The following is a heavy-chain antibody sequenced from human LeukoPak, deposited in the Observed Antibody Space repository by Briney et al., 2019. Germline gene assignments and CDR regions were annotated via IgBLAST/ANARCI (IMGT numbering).Heavy chain of an antibody. V-gene: IGHV4-61*02. CDR3: AKAPGWFDY. Sequence: SETLSLTCTVSGGSISSGSYYWNWIRQPAGKGLEWIGRIYTSGSTNYNPSLKSRVTISVDTSKNQFSLKLSSVTAADTAVYHCAKAPGWFDYWGQGTLVTVSS. CDR2: IYTSGST. CDR1: GGSISSGSYY. D-gene: IGHD6-19*01. J-gene: IGHJ4*02.